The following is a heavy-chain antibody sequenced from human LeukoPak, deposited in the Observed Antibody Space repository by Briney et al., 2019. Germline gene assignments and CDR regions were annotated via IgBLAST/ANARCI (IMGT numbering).Heavy chain of an antibody. D-gene: IGHD3-22*01. V-gene: IGHV1-69*13. CDR1: GGTFSSYA. CDR2: IIPIFGTA. Sequence: SVKVSCKASGGTFSSYAISWVGQAPGQGLEWMGGIIPIFGTANYAQKFQGRVTITADESTSTAYMELSSLRSEDTAVYYCAVTYYYDSSGYYYFYYWGQGTLVTVSS. CDR3: AVTYYYDSSGYYYFYY. J-gene: IGHJ4*02.